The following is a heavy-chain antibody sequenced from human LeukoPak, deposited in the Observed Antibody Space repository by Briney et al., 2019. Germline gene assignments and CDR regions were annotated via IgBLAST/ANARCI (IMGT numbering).Heavy chain of an antibody. V-gene: IGHV1-2*02. CDR1: GYTFTGYY. CDR3: ARELGNMAVETRDY. Sequence: GASVKDSCKASGYTFTGYYIHWVRQAPGQGLEWMGWINANSGGTNYAQKFQGRVSMTRDTSVSTSYMELRRLRSDDTAIDYCARELGNMAVETRDYWGQGTLVSVSS. D-gene: IGHD2/OR15-2a*01. J-gene: IGHJ4*02. CDR2: INANSGGT.